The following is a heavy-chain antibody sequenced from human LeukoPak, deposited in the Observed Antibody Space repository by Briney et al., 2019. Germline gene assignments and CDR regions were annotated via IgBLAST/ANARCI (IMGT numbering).Heavy chain of an antibody. D-gene: IGHD4-11*01. CDR1: GFTFSSYA. CDR3: AKVGTGTVTRYYYYYGMDV. Sequence: GGSLRLSCAASGFTFSSYAMSWVHQAPGKGLEWVSAISGSGGSTYYADSVKGRFTISRDNSKNTLYLQMNSLRAEDTAVYYCAKVGTGTVTRYYYYYGMDVWGQGTTVTVSS. CDR2: ISGSGGST. V-gene: IGHV3-23*01. J-gene: IGHJ6*02.